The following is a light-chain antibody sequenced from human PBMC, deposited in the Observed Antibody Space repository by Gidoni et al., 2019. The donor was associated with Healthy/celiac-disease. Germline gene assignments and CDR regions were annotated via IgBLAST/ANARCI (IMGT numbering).Light chain of an antibody. CDR1: QSVSSK. J-gene: IGKJ1*01. CDR2: GAS. Sequence: EIVMTQSPATLSVSPGERATFSCRASQSVSSKLAWYQKKPGQAPRLLIYGASTRATGIPARVSGSGSGTEFTLTISSLQSEDLAVYYCQQYNKGPPWTFGQGTKVEIK. V-gene: IGKV3-15*01. CDR3: QQYNKGPPWT.